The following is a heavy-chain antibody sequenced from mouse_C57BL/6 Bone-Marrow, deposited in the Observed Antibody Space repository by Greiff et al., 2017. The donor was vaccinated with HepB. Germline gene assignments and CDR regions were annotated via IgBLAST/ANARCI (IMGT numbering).Heavy chain of an antibody. D-gene: IGHD1-1*01. CDR3: ARHRYYGSSYWYFDV. V-gene: IGHV5-15*01. CDR2: ISNLAYSI. CDR1: GFTFSDYG. J-gene: IGHJ1*03. Sequence: EVQGVESGGGLVQPGGSLKLSCAASGFTFSDYGMAWVRQAPRKGPEWVAFISNLAYSIYYADTVTGRFTISRENAKNTLYLEMSSLRSEDTAMYYCARHRYYGSSYWYFDVWGTGTTVTVSS.